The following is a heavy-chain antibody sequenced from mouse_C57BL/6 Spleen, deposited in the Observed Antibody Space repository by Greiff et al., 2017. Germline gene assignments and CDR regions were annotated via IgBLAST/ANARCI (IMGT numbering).Heavy chain of an antibody. J-gene: IGHJ2*01. CDR1: GYAFSSYW. V-gene: IGHV1-80*01. D-gene: IGHD1-1*01. Sequence: VQVVESGAELVKPGASVKISCKASGYAFSSYWMNWVKQRPGKGLEWIGQIYPGDGDTNYNGKFKGKATLTADKSSSTAYMQLSSLTSEDSAVYFCARWDYYGSSRYFDYWGQGTTLTVSS. CDR2: IYPGDGDT. CDR3: ARWDYYGSSRYFDY.